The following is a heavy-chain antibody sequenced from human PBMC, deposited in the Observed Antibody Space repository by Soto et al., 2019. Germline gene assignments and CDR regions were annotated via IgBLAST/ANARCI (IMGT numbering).Heavy chain of an antibody. V-gene: IGHV3-74*01. J-gene: IGHJ4*02. CDR1: GFTFSSHW. CDR3: GRGTVRGNERHFDY. CDR2: IIGDGNEI. D-gene: IGHD3-16*01. Sequence: EVQLAESGGGLVQPGGSLRLSCAASGFTFSSHWMHWVRQPPGKGLVWVSRIIGDGNEITYADSVKGRFTISRDNAKKTVILQMNTVRAEDRAVYSCGRGTVRGNERHFDYWGQGALVTVAS.